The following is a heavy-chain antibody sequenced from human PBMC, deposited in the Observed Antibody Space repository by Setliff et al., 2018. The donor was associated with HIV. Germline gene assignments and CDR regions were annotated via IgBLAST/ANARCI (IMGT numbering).Heavy chain of an antibody. CDR2: IFNDGRT. D-gene: IGHD3-10*01. CDR1: GGSISSSSYY. V-gene: IGHV4-39*01. J-gene: IGHJ4*02. CDR3: ARHFPSISLFFGDPGPFDR. Sequence: KLSETLSLTCTVSGGSISSSSYYWGWIRQPPGKGLEWIGSIFNDGRTYYNPSLKSRVTIPMDTSTNQFSLKLASVTAADTAVYFCARHFPSISLFFGDPGPFDRWGQGALVTVSS.